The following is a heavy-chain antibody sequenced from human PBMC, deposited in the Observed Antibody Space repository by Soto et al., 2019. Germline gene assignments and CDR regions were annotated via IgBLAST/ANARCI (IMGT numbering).Heavy chain of an antibody. D-gene: IGHD2-2*01. J-gene: IGHJ4*02. Sequence: SETLSLTCTVSGGSVSSGGYYWSWIRQHPGKGLEWIGYIYYSGSTYYNPSLKSRVTISVDTSKNQFSLKLSSVTAADTAVYYCARVLQVYYQASYFDYWGQGTLVTVSS. CDR3: ARVLQVYYQASYFDY. CDR1: GGSVSSGGYY. CDR2: IYYSGST. V-gene: IGHV4-31*03.